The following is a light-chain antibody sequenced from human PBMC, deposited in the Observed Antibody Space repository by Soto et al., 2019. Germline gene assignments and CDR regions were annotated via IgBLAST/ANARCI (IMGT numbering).Light chain of an antibody. V-gene: IGKV3-15*01. J-gene: IGKJ1*01. CDR3: QQYNNWPQT. CDR1: QAINNN. Sequence: EIVLTQSPGTLSLSPGERATLSCRASQAINNNVAWYQLKDGQVPRLLIYGASTRAADVPARFSGGGSGTEFTLTISSLQSEDFAEYHCQQYNNWPQTFGQGTKVAI. CDR2: GAS.